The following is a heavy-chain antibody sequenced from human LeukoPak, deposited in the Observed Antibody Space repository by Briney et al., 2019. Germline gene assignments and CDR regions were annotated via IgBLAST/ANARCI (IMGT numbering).Heavy chain of an antibody. Sequence: GGSLRLSCAASGVTFSSYAMHWVRQAPGKGLEWVAVISYDGSNKYYADSVKGRFTIFRDNSKNTLYLQMNSLRAEDTAVYYCARDGIVVPAAKSLVGAFDIWGQGTMVTVSS. CDR2: ISYDGSNK. CDR1: GVTFSSYA. V-gene: IGHV3-30*04. D-gene: IGHD2-2*01. J-gene: IGHJ3*02. CDR3: ARDGIVVPAAKSLVGAFDI.